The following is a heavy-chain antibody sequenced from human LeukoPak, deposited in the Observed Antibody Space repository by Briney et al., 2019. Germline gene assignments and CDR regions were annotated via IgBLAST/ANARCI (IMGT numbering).Heavy chain of an antibody. CDR2: ISTSSSYM. V-gene: IGHV3-21*01. J-gene: IGHJ4*02. D-gene: IGHD6-13*01. CDR3: ARGDSSSWYRDDY. CDR1: GFTFSSYS. Sequence: GGSLRLSCAASGFTFSSYSMHWVRQAPGKGLEWVSSISTSSSYMYFADSVKGRFTISRDNAKSSLYLQMNSLRAEDTAVYYCARGDSSSWYRDDYWGQGTLVTVSS.